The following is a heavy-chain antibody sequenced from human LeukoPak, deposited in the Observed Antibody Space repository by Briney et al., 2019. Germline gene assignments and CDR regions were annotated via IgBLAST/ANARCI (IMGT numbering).Heavy chain of an antibody. CDR2: ISWNSGSI. CDR1: GFTFDDYA. Sequence: PGGSLRLSCAASGFTFDDYAMHWVRQAPGKGLEWVSGISWNSGSIAYADSVKGRFTISRDNAKNSLYLHMNSLRAEDMALYYCAKDMSYGGYSGYDYWGQGTLVTVSS. J-gene: IGHJ4*02. V-gene: IGHV3-9*03. CDR3: AKDMSYGGYSGYDY. D-gene: IGHD5-12*01.